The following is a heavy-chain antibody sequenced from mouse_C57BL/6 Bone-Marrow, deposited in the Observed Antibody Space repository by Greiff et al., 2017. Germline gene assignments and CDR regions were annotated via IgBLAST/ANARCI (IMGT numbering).Heavy chain of an antibody. Sequence: VKVVESGPGLVAPSQSLSITCTVSGFSLTSYAISWVRQPPGKGLEWLGVIWTGGGTNYNSALKSRLSISKDNSKSQVFLKMNSLQTDDTARYYCARNRGTVDWYFDVWGTGTTVTVSS. V-gene: IGHV2-9-1*01. CDR3: ARNRGTVDWYFDV. CDR2: IWTGGGT. D-gene: IGHD1-1*01. CDR1: GFSLTSYA. J-gene: IGHJ1*03.